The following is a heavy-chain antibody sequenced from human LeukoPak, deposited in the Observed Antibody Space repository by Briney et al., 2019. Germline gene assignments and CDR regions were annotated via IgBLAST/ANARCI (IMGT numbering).Heavy chain of an antibody. V-gene: IGHV1-18*01. Sequence: GASVKVSCKASGYTFTSYGISWVRQAPGQGLEWMGWISAYNGNTNYAQKLQGRVTMTTDTSTSTADMQLSSLRSEDTAVYYCAREGEGSFDESPFEYWGQGTLVTVSS. J-gene: IGHJ4*02. CDR3: AREGEGSFDESPFEY. CDR2: ISAYNGNT. D-gene: IGHD3-10*01. CDR1: GYTFTSYG.